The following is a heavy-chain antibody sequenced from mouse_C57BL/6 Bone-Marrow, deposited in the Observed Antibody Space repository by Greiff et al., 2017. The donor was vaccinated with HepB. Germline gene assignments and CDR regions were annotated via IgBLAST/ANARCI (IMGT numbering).Heavy chain of an antibody. Sequence: VHVKQSGAELVRPGASVKLSCTASGFNIKDDYMHWVKQRPEQGLEWIGWIDPENGDTEYASKFQGKATITADTSSNTSYLQLSSLTSEDTAVYYCTPGHYVYWGQGPTLTVSS. D-gene: IGHD2-1*01. CDR2: IDPENGDT. CDR3: TPGHYVY. CDR1: GFNIKDDY. J-gene: IGHJ2*01. V-gene: IGHV14-4*01.